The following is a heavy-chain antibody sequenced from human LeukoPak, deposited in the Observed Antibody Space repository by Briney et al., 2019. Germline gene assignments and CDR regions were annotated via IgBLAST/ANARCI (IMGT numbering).Heavy chain of an antibody. D-gene: IGHD2-8*01. CDR1: GYSISSGYY. CDR3: ARELHCTNGVCYTGTADFDY. V-gene: IGHV4-38-2*02. J-gene: IGHJ4*02. CDR2: IYHSGST. Sequence: PSETLSLTCTVSGYSISSGYYWGWIRQPPGKGLEWIGSIYHSGSTYYNPSLKSRVTISVDTSKNQFSLKLSSVTAADTAVYYCARELHCTNGVCYTGTADFDYWGQGTLVTVSS.